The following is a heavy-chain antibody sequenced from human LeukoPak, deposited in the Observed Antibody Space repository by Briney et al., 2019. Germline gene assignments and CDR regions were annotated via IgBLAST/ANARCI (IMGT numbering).Heavy chain of an antibody. CDR3: ARMSGYCSGDSCYGNNWFDP. J-gene: IGHJ5*02. V-gene: IGHV1-69*13. Sequence: ASVKVSCKASGYTFTSYGISWVRQAPGQGLEWMGGIIPIFATANYAQKFQGRVTITADESTSTAYMELSSLRSEDTAVYYCARMSGYCSGDSCYGNNWFDPWGQGTLVTVSS. CDR1: GYTFTSYG. CDR2: IIPIFATA. D-gene: IGHD2-15*01.